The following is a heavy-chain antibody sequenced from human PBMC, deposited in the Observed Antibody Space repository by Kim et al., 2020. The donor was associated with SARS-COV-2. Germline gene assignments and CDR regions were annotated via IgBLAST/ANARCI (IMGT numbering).Heavy chain of an antibody. Sequence: RFTISRDNSKNTLYLQMNSLRAEDTAVYYCAKVRYSSGRGPYYYYYGMDVWGQGTTVTVSS. D-gene: IGHD6-19*01. V-gene: IGHV3-30*02. J-gene: IGHJ6*02. CDR3: AKVRYSSGRGPYYYYYGMDV.